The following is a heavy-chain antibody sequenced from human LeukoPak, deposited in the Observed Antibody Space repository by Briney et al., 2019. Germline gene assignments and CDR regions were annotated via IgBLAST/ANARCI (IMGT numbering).Heavy chain of an antibody. CDR2: LCQSGSS. V-gene: IGHV4-38-2*02. J-gene: IGHJ4*02. CDR1: GYSIGSGYC. D-gene: IGHD3-9*01. CDR3: GRIDWVFDY. Sequence: SETLSLTCTVSGYSIGSGYCWGWVRQPPGKGLEYIGTLCQSGSSYSNPSLQSRVTISTDTSRNQFSLTLTSVTAADTAIYYCGRIDWVFDYWGQGALVTVSS.